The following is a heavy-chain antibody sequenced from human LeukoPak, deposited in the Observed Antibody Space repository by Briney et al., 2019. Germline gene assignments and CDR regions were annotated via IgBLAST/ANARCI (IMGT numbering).Heavy chain of an antibody. CDR3: ARGPYYYDSSGYYYYYYGMDV. Sequence: PGGSLRLSCAASGFTFSSYWMSWVRQAPGKGLEWVANIKQDGSEKYYVDSVKGRFTISRDNAKNSLYLQMNSLRAEDTAVYYCARGPYYYDSSGYYYYYYGMDVGGQGTTVPVSS. D-gene: IGHD3-22*01. J-gene: IGHJ6*02. V-gene: IGHV3-7*01. CDR1: GFTFSSYW. CDR2: IKQDGSEK.